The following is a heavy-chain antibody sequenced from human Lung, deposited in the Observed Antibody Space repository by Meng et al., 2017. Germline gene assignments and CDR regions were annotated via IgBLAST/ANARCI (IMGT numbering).Heavy chain of an antibody. D-gene: IGHD3-22*01. J-gene: IGHJ4*02. CDR1: VGSFSDYY. CDR2: INHSGST. CDR3: ARVRSSGYYSPLDY. Sequence: SETLSLTCAVYVGSFSDYYWTWIRQSPGKGLEWIGHINHSGSTNYNPPLKSRLTMSVDTSKNQFPLKLSSVTAADTAVYYCARVRSSGYYSPLDYWGQGTQVTVSS. V-gene: IGHV4-34*01.